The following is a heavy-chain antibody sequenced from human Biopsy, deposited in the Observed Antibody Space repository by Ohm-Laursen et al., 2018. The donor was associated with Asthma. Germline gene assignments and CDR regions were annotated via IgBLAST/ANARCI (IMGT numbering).Heavy chain of an antibody. CDR2: IYYSGST. Sequence: SETLSLTCTVSGGSINIGDYYWSWIRQHPVKGLEWIGYIYYSGSTYYNPSLKSRVSISLDTSKNQFSLSLTSVTAADTAVYYCARDRAMISETWGQGTLFTVSS. J-gene: IGHJ5*02. V-gene: IGHV4-30-4*08. CDR1: GGSINIGDYY. D-gene: IGHD3-22*01. CDR3: ARDRAMISET.